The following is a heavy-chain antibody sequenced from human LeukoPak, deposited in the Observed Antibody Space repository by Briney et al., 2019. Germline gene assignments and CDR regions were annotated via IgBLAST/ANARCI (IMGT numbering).Heavy chain of an antibody. V-gene: IGHV3-30*03. Sequence: GGSLRLSCAASGFTFSSYGMHWVRQAPGKGLEWVALISYDGSDIYYADSVKGRFTISRDNSKNTLYLQMNSLRDEDTAVYYCATGVAAAGTVVARGNWFDPWGHGTLVTVSS. J-gene: IGHJ5*02. CDR3: ATGVAAAGTVVARGNWFDP. D-gene: IGHD6-13*01. CDR2: ISYDGSDI. CDR1: GFTFSSYG.